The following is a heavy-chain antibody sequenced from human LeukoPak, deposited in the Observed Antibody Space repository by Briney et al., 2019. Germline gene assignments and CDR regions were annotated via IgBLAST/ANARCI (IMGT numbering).Heavy chain of an antibody. Sequence: PVASVKVSCKASGYTFTSFAVHWVRQAPGQRLEWMGWINAGSGNTKYSQKFQGRVTITRDTSASTVYMELSSLRSEDTAVYYCARYRASYYFDYWGQGTLLSVSS. CDR3: ARYRASYYFDY. D-gene: IGHD3-16*01. CDR1: GYTFTSFA. CDR2: INAGSGNT. J-gene: IGHJ4*02. V-gene: IGHV1-3*01.